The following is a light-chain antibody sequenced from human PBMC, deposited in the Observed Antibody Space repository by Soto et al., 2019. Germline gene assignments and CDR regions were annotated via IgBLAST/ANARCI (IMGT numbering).Light chain of an antibody. CDR3: QPYNNWPLT. V-gene: IGKV3-15*01. J-gene: IGKJ4*01. CDR2: HTS. Sequence: EVVMRQSPATLSVPPGEGATLSCMAIQGIGDTLSWYQHKPGQTPRLLIYHTSTRATGVPTRFSGSRSGAECTLTINSLPSEDFAVYYCQPYNNWPLTFGGGTKVDIK. CDR1: QGIGDT.